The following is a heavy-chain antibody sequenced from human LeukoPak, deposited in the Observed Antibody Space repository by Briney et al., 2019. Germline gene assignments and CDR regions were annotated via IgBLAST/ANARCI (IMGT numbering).Heavy chain of an antibody. CDR3: ARVGQQLAQSPFDY. CDR2: IYHSGST. CDR1: GGSISSGGYS. D-gene: IGHD6-13*01. Sequence: PSQTLSLTCAVSGGSISSGGYSWSWIRQPPGKGLEWIGYIYHSGSTYYNPSLKSRVTISVDTSKNQFSLKLSSVTAADTAVYYCARVGQQLAQSPFDYWGQGTLVTVSS. V-gene: IGHV4-30-2*05. J-gene: IGHJ4*02.